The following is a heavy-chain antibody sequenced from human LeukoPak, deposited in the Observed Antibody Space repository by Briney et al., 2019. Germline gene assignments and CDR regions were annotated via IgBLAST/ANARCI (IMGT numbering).Heavy chain of an antibody. V-gene: IGHV4-59*01. J-gene: IGHJ3*02. D-gene: IGHD4-23*01. CDR1: GGSISSYY. CDR3: ARGLGGNSGSAFDI. CDR2: IYYSGST. Sequence: PSETLSLTCTVSGGSISSYYWSWIRQPPGKGLEWIGYIYYSGSTNYNPSLKSRVTISVDTSKNQFSLKLSSVTAADTAVYYCARGLGGNSGSAFDIWGQGTMVTVSS.